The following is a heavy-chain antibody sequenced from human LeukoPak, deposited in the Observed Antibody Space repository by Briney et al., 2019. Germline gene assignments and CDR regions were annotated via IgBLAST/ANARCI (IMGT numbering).Heavy chain of an antibody. J-gene: IGHJ4*02. CDR3: ARGRPHGNDY. Sequence: GGSLRLSCAASGFPFSSYAMSWVRQASGKGLEWVSVISGSGGSTYYAASVKGRFTISRDNSKNTLYLQMNSLRVEDTAVYYCARGRPHGNDYWGQGTLVTVSS. CDR1: GFPFSSYA. CDR2: ISGSGGST. D-gene: IGHD4-23*01. V-gene: IGHV3-23*01.